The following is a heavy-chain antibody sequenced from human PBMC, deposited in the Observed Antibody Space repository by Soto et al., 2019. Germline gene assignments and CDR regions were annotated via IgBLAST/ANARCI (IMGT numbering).Heavy chain of an antibody. Sequence: SETLSLTCAIYGGTFSSHSSSWVRQPPWKGLEWIGEIDHGGITNYNPSLKSRVTISGDTSKNQFSLELRSLTDADTGVYYCAAYEVATIIQDYG. J-gene: IGHJ6*01. CDR2: IDHGGIT. V-gene: IGHV4-34*08. CDR1: GGTFSSHS. D-gene: IGHD5-12*01. CDR3: AAYEVATIIQDYG.